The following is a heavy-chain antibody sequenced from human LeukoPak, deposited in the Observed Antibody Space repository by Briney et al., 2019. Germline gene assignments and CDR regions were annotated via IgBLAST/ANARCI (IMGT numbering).Heavy chain of an antibody. CDR1: GYTFTIYG. J-gene: IGHJ2*01. CDR3: ARMNYYDSSGFVVRYFDL. D-gene: IGHD3-22*01. CDR2: INPNSGNT. V-gene: IGHV1-8*02. Sequence: EASVKVSCKASGYTFTIYGISWVRQAPGQGLEWMGWINPNSGNTGYAQKFQGRVTMTRNTSISTAYMELSSLRSEDTAVYYCARMNYYDSSGFVVRYFDLWGRGTLVTVSS.